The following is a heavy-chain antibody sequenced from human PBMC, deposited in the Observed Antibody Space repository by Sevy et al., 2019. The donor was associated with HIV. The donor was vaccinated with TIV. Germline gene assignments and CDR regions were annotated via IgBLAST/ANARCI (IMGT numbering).Heavy chain of an antibody. CDR1: GGSISSSSYY. V-gene: IGHV4-39*01. J-gene: IGHJ6*03. Sequence: SETLYLTCTVSGGSISSSSYYWGWIRQPPGKGLEWIGSIYYSGSTYYNPSLKSRVTISVDTSKNQFSLKLSSVTAADTAVYYCARSPKAGQLNYYYYMDVWGKGTTVTVSS. CDR3: ARSPKAGQLNYYYYMDV. CDR2: IYYSGST. D-gene: IGHD6-19*01.